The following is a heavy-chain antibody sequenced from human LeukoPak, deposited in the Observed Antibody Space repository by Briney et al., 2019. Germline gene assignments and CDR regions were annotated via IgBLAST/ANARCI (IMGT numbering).Heavy chain of an antibody. V-gene: IGHV1-24*01. D-gene: IGHD3-3*01. J-gene: IGHJ3*02. Sequence: ASVKVSCKVSGYTLTELSMHWVRQAPGKGLEWMGGFDPEDGETIYAQKFQGRVTMTRDTSISTAYMELSRLRSDDTAVYYCARAASYYDFWSGTGGDAFDIWGQGTMVTVSS. CDR2: FDPEDGET. CDR3: ARAASYYDFWSGTGGDAFDI. CDR1: GYTLTELS.